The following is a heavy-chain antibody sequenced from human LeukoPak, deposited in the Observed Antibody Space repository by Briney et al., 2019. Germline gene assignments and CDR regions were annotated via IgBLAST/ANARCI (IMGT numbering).Heavy chain of an antibody. D-gene: IGHD5-12*01. V-gene: IGHV1-8*01. CDR1: GYTFTSYD. CDR3: ATSGYDDYYYYYGMDV. J-gene: IGHJ6*02. CDR2: MNPNSGNT. Sequence: ASVKVSCKASGYTFTSYDINWVRQAPGQGLEWMGWMNPNSGNTGYAQKFQGRVTMTRNTSISTAYMELSSLRSEDTAVYYCATSGYDDYYYYYGMDVWGQGTTVTVSS.